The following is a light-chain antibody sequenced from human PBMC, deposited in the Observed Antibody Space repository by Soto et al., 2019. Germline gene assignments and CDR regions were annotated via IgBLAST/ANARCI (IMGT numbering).Light chain of an antibody. CDR3: QQIRNSPYT. CDR2: PAS. J-gene: IGKJ2*01. Sequence: DIHLTQSPSFLSASVGDRVTVTCRASQDISTYLAWFQQKPGKAPQLLVYPASTLQGGVPSRFSGRGSGTEFSLTISSLQPEDFATYYCQQIRNSPYTFGQGTKLYIK. CDR1: QDISTY. V-gene: IGKV1-9*01.